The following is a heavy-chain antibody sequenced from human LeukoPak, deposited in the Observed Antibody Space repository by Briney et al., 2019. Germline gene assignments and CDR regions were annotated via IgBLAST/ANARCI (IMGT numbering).Heavy chain of an antibody. CDR2: INPSGGST. CDR1: GYTFTSYY. CDR3: ARSAIQLWFLDY. D-gene: IGHD5-18*01. Sequence: GASVKVSCKASGYTFTSYYMHWVRLAPGQGLEWMGIINPSGGSTSYAQKFQGRVTMTRDTSTSTVYMELSSLRSEDTAVYYCARSAIQLWFLDYWGQGTLVTVSS. J-gene: IGHJ4*02. V-gene: IGHV1-46*03.